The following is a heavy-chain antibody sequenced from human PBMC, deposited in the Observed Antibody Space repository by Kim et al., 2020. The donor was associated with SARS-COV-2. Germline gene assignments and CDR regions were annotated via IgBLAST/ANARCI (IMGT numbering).Heavy chain of an antibody. Sequence: DSGKGRFTISRDDAKKSLYLQMNSLRDEDTAVYYCARGFSDLGYNYYYMDVWGQGTTVTVSS. D-gene: IGHD3-10*01. V-gene: IGHV3-48*02. J-gene: IGHJ6*02. CDR3: ARGFSDLGYNYYYMDV.